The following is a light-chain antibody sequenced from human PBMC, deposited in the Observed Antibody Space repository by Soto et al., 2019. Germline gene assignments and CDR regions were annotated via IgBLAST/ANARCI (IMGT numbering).Light chain of an antibody. CDR2: GAS. CDR1: QKIRNL. J-gene: IGKJ1*01. V-gene: IGKV1-5*01. Sequence: DIQLTQSPSTLSAAFGDSVTITCRASQKIRNLLEWYQQKPGRAPKPLIFGASTLRTGVPSRFRGSGSGSEFTLTISSLQPDDFETYYCQHYNSYSEAFGQGTKVDIK. CDR3: QHYNSYSEA.